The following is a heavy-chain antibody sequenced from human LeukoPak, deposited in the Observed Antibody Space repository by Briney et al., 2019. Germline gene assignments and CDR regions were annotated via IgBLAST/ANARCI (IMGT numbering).Heavy chain of an antibody. Sequence: GASVKVSCKASGYTFTSYGISWVRQAPGQGLEWMGGIIPIFGTANYAQKFQGRVTITTDESTSTAYMELSSLRSEDTAVYYCASGRSLRVVGWYFDLWGRGTLVTVSS. V-gene: IGHV1-69*05. CDR2: IIPIFGTA. CDR3: ASGRSLRVVGWYFDL. CDR1: GYTFTSYG. D-gene: IGHD2-2*01. J-gene: IGHJ2*01.